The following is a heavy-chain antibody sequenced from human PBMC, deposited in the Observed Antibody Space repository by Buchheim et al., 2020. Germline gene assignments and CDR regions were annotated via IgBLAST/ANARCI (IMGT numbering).Heavy chain of an antibody. J-gene: IGHJ2*01. D-gene: IGHD6-13*01. V-gene: IGHV3-11*04. CDR2: ISRSGSTT. CDR1: GFTSSDSF. CDR3: ARDREYSSSWYLAWYFDL. Sequence: QVQLVESGGGLVKPGGSLRLSCAASGFTSSDSFITWIRQAPGKGLELVSYISRSGSTTYYADSVKGRFTISRDNAKNSLYLQMNSLRAEDTAVYYCARDREYSSSWYLAWYFDLWGRGTL.